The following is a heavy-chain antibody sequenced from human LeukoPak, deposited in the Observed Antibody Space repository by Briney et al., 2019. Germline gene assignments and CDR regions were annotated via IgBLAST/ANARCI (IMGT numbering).Heavy chain of an antibody. Sequence: SETLSLTSTVSGVSISSNYWTWICEPAGKGLGWIGRIYSIGNTNYNHSLESRVTMSIDTSKNQFSLKLSSVTAADTAVYDCERERGNLRGDDFDIWRQGTMVSVSS. J-gene: IGHJ3*02. CDR1: GVSISSNY. CDR2: IYSIGNT. V-gene: IGHV4-4*07. D-gene: IGHD1-26*01. CDR3: ERERGNLRGDDFDI.